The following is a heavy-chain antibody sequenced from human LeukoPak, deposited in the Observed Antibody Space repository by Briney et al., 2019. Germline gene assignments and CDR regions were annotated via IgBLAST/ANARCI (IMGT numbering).Heavy chain of an antibody. D-gene: IGHD3-10*01. CDR1: GPTLSSYW. Sequence: GGSLRLSCAASGPTLSSYWMHWVRQAPGKGLVWVSRINSDGSSTRYADSVKGRFTISRDNAKNTLYLQMNSLRAEDTAVYYCAELTSMVEQYWGQGTLVTVSS. J-gene: IGHJ4*02. CDR2: INSDGSST. V-gene: IGHV3-74*01. CDR3: AELTSMVEQY.